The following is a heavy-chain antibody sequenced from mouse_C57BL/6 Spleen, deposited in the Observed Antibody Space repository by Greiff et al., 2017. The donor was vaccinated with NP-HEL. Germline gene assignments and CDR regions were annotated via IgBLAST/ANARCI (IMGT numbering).Heavy chain of an antibody. CDR1: GFTFSSYA. CDR2: ISSGGDYI. Sequence: EVKVEESGEGLVKPGGSLKLSCAASGFTFSSYAMSWVRQTPEKRLEWVAYISSGGDYIYYADTVKGRFTISRDNARNTLYLQMSSLKSEDTAMYYCTRDYYGEGFAYWGQGTLVTVSA. J-gene: IGHJ3*01. D-gene: IGHD1-1*01. CDR3: TRDYYGEGFAY. V-gene: IGHV5-9-1*02.